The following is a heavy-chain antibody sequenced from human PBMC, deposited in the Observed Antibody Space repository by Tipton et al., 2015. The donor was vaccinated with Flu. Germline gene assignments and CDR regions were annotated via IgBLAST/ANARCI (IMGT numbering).Heavy chain of an antibody. Sequence: LRLSCAVYGGSFSGYYWSWIRQTPGKGLEWIGEINHSGSTNQNPSLKSRVTTSVDTSKNQFSLKLSSVTAADTAVYFCARRTFSNYVSEPKNWFDVWGQGTLVTVSS. J-gene: IGHJ3*01. D-gene: IGHD4-11*01. CDR3: ARRTFSNYVSEPKNWFDV. V-gene: IGHV4-34*01. CDR2: INHSGST. CDR1: GGSFSGYY.